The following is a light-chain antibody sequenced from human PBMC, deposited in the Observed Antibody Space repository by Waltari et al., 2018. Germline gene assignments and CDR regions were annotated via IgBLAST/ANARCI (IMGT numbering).Light chain of an antibody. CDR1: QGISTW. Sequence: DIQMTQSPSSVSASVGDRVIITCRASQGISTWLVWYQQEPGKAPNVLIYSTSSLQSGVPARCSGSGYGTDFTLTISSLQPEDFATYYCQQAYSFPLTFGGGTKVEIK. J-gene: IGKJ4*01. V-gene: IGKV1-12*01. CDR3: QQAYSFPLT. CDR2: STS.